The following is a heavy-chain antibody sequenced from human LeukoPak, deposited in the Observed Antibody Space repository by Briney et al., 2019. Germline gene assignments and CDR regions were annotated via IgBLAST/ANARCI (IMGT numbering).Heavy chain of an antibody. CDR3: AKGSEEDYYYYGMDV. CDR1: GFTFSSYA. J-gene: IGHJ6*04. D-gene: IGHD6-25*01. V-gene: IGHV3-23*01. Sequence: GGSLRLSCAASGFTFSSYAMSWVRQAPGKGLEWVSAISGSGGSTYYADSVKSRFTISRDNSKSTLYLQMNSLRAEDTAVYYCAKGSEEDYYYYGMDVWGKGTTVTVSS. CDR2: ISGSGGST.